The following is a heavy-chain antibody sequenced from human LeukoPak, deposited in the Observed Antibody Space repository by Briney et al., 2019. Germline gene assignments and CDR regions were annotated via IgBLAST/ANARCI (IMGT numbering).Heavy chain of an antibody. CDR2: IYYSGST. Sequence: SQTPSLTCAVSGGYISRYYWSWIRQPPAKGLEWIGYIYYSGSTNYNPSLKSRVTISVDTSKNQFSLKLSSVTATDTAVYYCVRDGGYSSSWPYYYYGMDVWGQGTTVTVSS. V-gene: IGHV4-59*01. D-gene: IGHD6-13*01. CDR1: GGYISRYY. CDR3: VRDGGYSSSWPYYYYGMDV. J-gene: IGHJ6*02.